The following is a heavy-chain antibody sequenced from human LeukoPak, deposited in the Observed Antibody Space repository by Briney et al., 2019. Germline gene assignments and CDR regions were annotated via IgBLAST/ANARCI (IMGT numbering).Heavy chain of an antibody. CDR1: GFTFSTYW. D-gene: IGHD6-13*01. CDR2: IKQDGSEK. Sequence: GGSLRLSCEASGFTFSTYWMSWVRQAPGKGLEWAANIKQDGSEKYYVDSVKGRFTISRDNAKNSLYLQMNSLRAEDTAMYYCARDSAGNDYWGQGTLVAVSS. CDR3: ARDSAGNDY. J-gene: IGHJ4*02. V-gene: IGHV3-7*01.